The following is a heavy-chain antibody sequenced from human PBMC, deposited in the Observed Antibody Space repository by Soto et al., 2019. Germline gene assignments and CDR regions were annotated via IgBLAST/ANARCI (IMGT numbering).Heavy chain of an antibody. CDR3: ARASGSSYWFDP. J-gene: IGHJ5*02. CDR2: MNPNSGNT. V-gene: IGHV1-8*01. CDR1: GYTFTSYD. D-gene: IGHD1-26*01. Sequence: ASVKVSCKASGYTFTSYDINWVRQATGQGLEWMGWMNPNSGNTGYAQKLQGRVTMTTDTSISTAYMELRSLRSDDTAVYYCARASGSSYWFDPWGQGTLVTVSS.